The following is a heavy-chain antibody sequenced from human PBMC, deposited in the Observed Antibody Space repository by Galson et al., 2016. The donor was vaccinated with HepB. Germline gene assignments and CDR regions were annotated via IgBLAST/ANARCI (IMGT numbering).Heavy chain of an antibody. Sequence: LSLTCTVSAGSISSGGYSWSWIRQPPGKALEWIGHTYQSGNTDYNPSLRSRVTISLDTSRNQFSLKLTSVTAADTAVYYCARALDYGGHYFDSWGQGTLVTVSS. CDR1: AGSISSGGYS. V-gene: IGHV4-30-2*01. D-gene: IGHD4-23*01. CDR2: TYQSGNT. J-gene: IGHJ4*02. CDR3: ARALDYGGHYFDS.